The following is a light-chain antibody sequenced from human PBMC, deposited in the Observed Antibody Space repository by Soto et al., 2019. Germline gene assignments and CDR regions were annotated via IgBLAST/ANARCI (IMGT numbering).Light chain of an antibody. CDR3: NSYTTSSTYA. CDR1: SSDVGSYNR. Sequence: QSALTQPASVSGSPGQSITISCTGTSSDVGSYNRVSWYQQPPGTAPKLIIYEVSNRPSGVSNRFSGSKSGNTASLTISGLQTEDEADYYCNSYTTSSTYAFGTGTKLTVL. J-gene: IGLJ1*01. CDR2: EVS. V-gene: IGLV2-14*01.